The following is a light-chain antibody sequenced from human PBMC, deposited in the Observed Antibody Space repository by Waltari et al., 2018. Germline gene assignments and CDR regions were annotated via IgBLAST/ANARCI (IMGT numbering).Light chain of an antibody. CDR1: VLAEKY. J-gene: IGLJ2*01. V-gene: IGLV3-27*01. CDR3: HAAADNNWF. CDR2: KDT. Sequence: YDLTQPSSVSVSPGQTATITCSGDVLAEKYVRWCQQKPGQAPTLILYKDTERPSGIPERFSGSSSGSTVTLTIRGALLEDEADYHCHAAADNNWFFGGGTKLTVL.